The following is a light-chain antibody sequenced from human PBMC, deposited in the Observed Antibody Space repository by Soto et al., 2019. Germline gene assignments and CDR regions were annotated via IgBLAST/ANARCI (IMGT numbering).Light chain of an antibody. Sequence: QSALTQPASVSGSPGQSITLLCTGTSSDFGIYTSVSWYQQHPGKAPKLMIHDVTNRPSWVSSRFSGSRSGNTASLTISGLQAEDEADYYCSSFTSSSSYVFGPGTKVTVL. J-gene: IGLJ1*01. CDR2: DVT. V-gene: IGLV2-14*01. CDR1: SSDFGIYTS. CDR3: SSFTSSSSYV.